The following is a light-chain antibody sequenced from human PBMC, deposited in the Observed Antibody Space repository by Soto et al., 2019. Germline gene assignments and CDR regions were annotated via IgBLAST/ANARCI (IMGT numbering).Light chain of an antibody. CDR1: SSDVGGYKY. Sequence: QSALTQPPSASGSPGQSVTISCTGTSSDVGGYKYVSWYQQHPGKAPKLMTYEVSQRPSGVPDRFSGSKSGNTASLTVSGLQAEDEADYYCSSYAGSNNLNVFGGGTKLTVL. V-gene: IGLV2-8*01. J-gene: IGLJ2*01. CDR2: EVS. CDR3: SSYAGSNNLNV.